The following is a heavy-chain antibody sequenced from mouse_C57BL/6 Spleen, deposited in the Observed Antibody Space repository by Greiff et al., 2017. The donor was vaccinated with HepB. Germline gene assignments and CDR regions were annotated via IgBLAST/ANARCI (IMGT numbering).Heavy chain of an antibody. J-gene: IGHJ1*03. CDR2: IYPGSGNT. CDR1: GYTFTDYY. V-gene: IGHV1-76*01. Sequence: VQLQQSGAELVRPGASVKLSCKASGYTFTDYYINWVKQRPGQGLEWIARIYPGSGNTYYNEKFKGKATLTAEKSSSTAYMQLSSLTSEDSAVYVGARSRLLNWYFDVWGTGTTVTVSS. CDR3: ARSRLLNWYFDV. D-gene: IGHD2-3*01.